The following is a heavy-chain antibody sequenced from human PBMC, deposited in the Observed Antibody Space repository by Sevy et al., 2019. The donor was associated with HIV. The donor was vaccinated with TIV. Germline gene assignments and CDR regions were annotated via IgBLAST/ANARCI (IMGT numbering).Heavy chain of an antibody. CDR3: ASLFLSCLSGWSYFDY. Sequence: GGSLRLSCAISGFTVNDKYIIWVRQAPGKGLEWVSVIFSSGSTYYADSAKGRFTISRDNSKNTVYLQMNSVRAEDTAVYYCASLFLSCLSGWSYFDYWGQGTLVTDSS. CDR1: GFTVNDKY. D-gene: IGHD6-13*01. CDR2: IFSSGST. V-gene: IGHV3-66*02. J-gene: IGHJ4*02.